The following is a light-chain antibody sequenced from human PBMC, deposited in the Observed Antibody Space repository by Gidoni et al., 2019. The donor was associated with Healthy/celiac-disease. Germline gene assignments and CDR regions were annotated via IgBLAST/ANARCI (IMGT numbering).Light chain of an antibody. CDR1: QSVSSSY. V-gene: IGKV3-20*01. CDR2: GAS. J-gene: IGKJ5*01. Sequence: EIVLTQSPGTLSLSPGERATLSGRASQSVSSSYLAWYQQKPGQAPRLLIYGASSRATGIPARFSGSGSGTDFTLTISRLEPEDFAVYYCQQYGSSLITFGQGTRLEIK. CDR3: QQYGSSLIT.